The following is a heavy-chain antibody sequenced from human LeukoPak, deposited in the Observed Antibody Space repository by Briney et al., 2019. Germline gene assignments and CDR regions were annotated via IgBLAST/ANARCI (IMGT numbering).Heavy chain of an antibody. V-gene: IGHV3-73*01. D-gene: IGHD3-22*01. CDR3: TNYDSSGPAFQH. J-gene: IGHJ1*01. CDR1: GFTFSGSA. CDR2: IRNKPNNYAT. Sequence: GGALRLSCAASGFTFSGSAMHWVRRASGKGLEWVGRIRNKPNNYATSSAASVTGRFTISRDDSKTMAYLQMNSLQTEDPAVYYCTNYDSSGPAFQHWGQGTLVTVSS.